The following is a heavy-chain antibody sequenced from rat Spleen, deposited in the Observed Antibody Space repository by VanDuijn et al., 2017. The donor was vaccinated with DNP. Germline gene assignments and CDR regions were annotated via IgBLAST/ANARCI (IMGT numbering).Heavy chain of an antibody. J-gene: IGHJ2*01. D-gene: IGHD1-12*02. CDR1: GFTFSNYD. CDR2: ISPSGGST. Sequence: EVHLVESGGGLVQPGRSLKLSCAASGFTFSNYDMAWVRQAPTKGLEWVASISPSGGSTYYRDSVKGRFTVSRDNAKSSLYLQMASLRSEDTATYYWARHDGSSDYWGQGVMVTVSS. V-gene: IGHV5-25*01. CDR3: ARHDGSSDY.